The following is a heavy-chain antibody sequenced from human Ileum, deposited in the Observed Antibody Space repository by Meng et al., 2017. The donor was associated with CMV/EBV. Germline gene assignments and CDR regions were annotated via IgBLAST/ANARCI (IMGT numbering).Heavy chain of an antibody. V-gene: IGHV4-39*01. CDR3: ARQSDHYSTSGNYFDY. D-gene: IGHD2-15*01. Sequence: QVQLQESGPGLVKPSETLSLICSVSCGSLSSSSYYWGWVRQSPGKGLEWIGNIYYLGTTYYNPSLKSRVTMSVETSKNQFSLSLDSVTAADTAVYYCARQSDHYSTSGNYFDYWGQGTLVTVSS. J-gene: IGHJ4*02. CDR1: CGSLSSSSYY. CDR2: IYYLGTT.